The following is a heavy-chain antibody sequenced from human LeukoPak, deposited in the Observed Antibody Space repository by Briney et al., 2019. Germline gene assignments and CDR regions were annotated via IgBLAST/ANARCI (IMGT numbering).Heavy chain of an antibody. Sequence: GGSLRLSCTASGFTFSSYAMSWVRQAPGKGLEWVSGIFGSGGSAHYADSVKGRFTISRDNSKNTVYVQMNSLRAEDTAVYYCGKTTTGYSSGRYPAWPVDYWGQGTLVTVSS. D-gene: IGHD6-19*01. CDR2: IFGSGGSA. V-gene: IGHV3-23*01. CDR3: GKTTTGYSSGRYPAWPVDY. J-gene: IGHJ4*02. CDR1: GFTFSSYA.